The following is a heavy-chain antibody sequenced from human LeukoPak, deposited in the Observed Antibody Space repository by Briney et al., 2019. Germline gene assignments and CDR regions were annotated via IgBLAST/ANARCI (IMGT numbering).Heavy chain of an antibody. Sequence: GGSLRLSCAASGFTFSSYWMIWVRQAPGKGLEGVANIKQDGSEKYYVDSVKGRFTISRDNAKNSLYLQMNSLRAEDTAVYYCARDCSSTSCYVRGGYYYYYGMDVWGQGTTVTVSS. D-gene: IGHD2-2*01. V-gene: IGHV3-7*01. CDR1: GFTFSSYW. J-gene: IGHJ6*02. CDR2: IKQDGSEK. CDR3: ARDCSSTSCYVRGGYYYYYGMDV.